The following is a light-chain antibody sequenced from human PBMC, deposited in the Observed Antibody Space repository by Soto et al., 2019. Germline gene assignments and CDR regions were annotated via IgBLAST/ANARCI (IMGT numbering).Light chain of an antibody. V-gene: IGKV3-15*01. CDR1: RGIGST. J-gene: IGKJ4*01. Sequence: EVVMTQSPATLSVSPGERATLSCRASRGIGSTLAWYQQQPGQTPRLLIYDTSTRATGVPGRFIGSRSGTEFTLTITSLQSEDFAIYYCQHYVTWPLAFGGGTRVENK. CDR2: DTS. CDR3: QHYVTWPLA.